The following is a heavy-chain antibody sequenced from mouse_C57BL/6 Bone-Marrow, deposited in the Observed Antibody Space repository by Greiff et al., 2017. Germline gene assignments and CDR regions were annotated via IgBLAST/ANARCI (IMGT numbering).Heavy chain of an antibody. CDR2: IHPNSGST. V-gene: IGHV1-64*01. D-gene: IGHD1-2*01. CDR1: GYTFTSYW. CDR3: ARPITTRDYFDD. J-gene: IGHJ2*01. Sequence: VQLQQSGAELVKPGASVKLSCKASGYTFTSYWMHWVKQRPGQGLEWIGMIHPNSGSTNYNEKFKSKATLTVDKSSSTAYMQLSSLTSEDSAVYYCARPITTRDYFDDWGQGTTLTVSS.